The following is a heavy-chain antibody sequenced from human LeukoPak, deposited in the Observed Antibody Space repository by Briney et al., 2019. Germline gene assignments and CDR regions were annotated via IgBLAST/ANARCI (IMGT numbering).Heavy chain of an antibody. CDR2: MNPNRGDT. V-gene: IGHV1-2*02. J-gene: IGHJ4*02. CDR1: GYTFTGYY. CDR3: GRRRIDCSDTGCYVDY. Sequence: ASVKVSCKASGYTFTGYYIHWMRQAPGQGLEWMGWMNPNRGDTSYAQKLQGRVTMTRDTPINTAYMELSGLTSDDTAVYYCGRRRIDCSDTGCYVDYWGQGTLVTVSS. D-gene: IGHD2-15*01.